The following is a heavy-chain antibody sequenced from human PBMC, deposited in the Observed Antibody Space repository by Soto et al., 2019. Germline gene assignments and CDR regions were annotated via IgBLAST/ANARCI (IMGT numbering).Heavy chain of an antibody. J-gene: IGHJ4*02. CDR3: AAGAIFGVVPLDY. Sequence: SETLSLTCTVSGGSISSGGYYWSWIRQHPGKGLEWIGYIYYSGSTYYNPSLKSRVTISVDRSKNQFSLKLSSVTAADTAVYYCAAGAIFGVVPLDYWGQGTLVTVS. CDR2: IYYSGST. CDR1: GGSISSGGYY. D-gene: IGHD3-3*01. V-gene: IGHV4-31*09.